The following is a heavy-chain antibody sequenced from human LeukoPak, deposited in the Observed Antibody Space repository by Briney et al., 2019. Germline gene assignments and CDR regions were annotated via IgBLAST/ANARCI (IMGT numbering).Heavy chain of an antibody. J-gene: IGHJ4*02. D-gene: IGHD6-19*01. CDR1: GFAFSGYG. CDR3: AKIAVAYDY. CDR2: ISYDGSNK. Sequence: PGGSLRLSCEASGFAFSGYGMHWFRQAPGKGLGWVALISYDGSNKYYAESVKGRFTISRDNSKNTLYLQMNSLRAEDTAVYYCAKIAVAYDYWGQGTLVTVSS. V-gene: IGHV3-30*18.